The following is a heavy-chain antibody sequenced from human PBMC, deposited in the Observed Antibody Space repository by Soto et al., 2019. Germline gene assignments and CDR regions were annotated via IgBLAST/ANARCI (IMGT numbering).Heavy chain of an antibody. CDR1: GFTFSSYG. J-gene: IGHJ6*02. Sequence: GGSLRLSCAASGFTFSSYGMHWVRQAPGKGLEWVAVISYDGSNKYYADSVKGRFTISRDNSKNTLYLQMNSLRAEDTAVYYCAKVESSVAVTTSHYYYGMDVWGQGATVTVSS. D-gene: IGHD4-17*01. CDR3: AKVESSVAVTTSHYYYGMDV. CDR2: ISYDGSNK. V-gene: IGHV3-30*18.